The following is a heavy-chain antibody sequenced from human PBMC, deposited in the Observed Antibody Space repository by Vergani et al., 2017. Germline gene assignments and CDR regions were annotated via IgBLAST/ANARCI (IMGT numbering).Heavy chain of an antibody. D-gene: IGHD6-6*01. CDR1: GYTFTSYG. J-gene: IGHJ6*02. Sequence: QVQLVQSGAEVKKPGASVKVSCKASGYTFTSYGISWVRQAPGQGLEWMGWISAYNGNTNYAQKLQGRVTMTTDTSTSTAYMELSSLRSEDTAVYYCARVRYSSSPWAKYGMDVWGQGTLVTVSS. CDR2: ISAYNGNT. CDR3: ARVRYSSSPWAKYGMDV. V-gene: IGHV1-18*01.